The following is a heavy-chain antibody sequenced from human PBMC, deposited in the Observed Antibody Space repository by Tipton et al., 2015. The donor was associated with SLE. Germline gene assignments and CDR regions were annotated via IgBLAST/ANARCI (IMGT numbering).Heavy chain of an antibody. D-gene: IGHD3-3*01. CDR3: ASLYYDFWSGSLDS. CDR2: INGDGSNR. V-gene: IGHV3-74*01. J-gene: IGHJ4*02. CDR1: GFTLTNYW. Sequence: SLRLSCAASGFTLTNYWMYWVRQAPGKGLVWVSRINGDGSNRDYADSVKGRFTISRDNAKNTLYLQMNSLRGEDTAVYYCASLYYDFWSGSLDSWGQGTLVTVSS.